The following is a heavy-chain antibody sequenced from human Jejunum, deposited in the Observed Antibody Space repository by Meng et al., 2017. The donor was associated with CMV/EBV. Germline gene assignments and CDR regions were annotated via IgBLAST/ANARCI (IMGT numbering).Heavy chain of an antibody. D-gene: IGHD5-24*01. J-gene: IGHJ4*02. CDR3: AKEMSRTGFFDY. CDR2: IHSSGAT. CDR1: DDSISSYF. V-gene: IGHV4-4*07. Sequence: QLQESGPGLVEPSETLSLTCTVPDDSISSYFWSWIRQPAGKGLEWIGRIHSSGATNYNPSLKSRVSMSVDMAKKQFSLNLNSVTAADTAVYYCAKEMSRTGFFDYWGQGTLVTV.